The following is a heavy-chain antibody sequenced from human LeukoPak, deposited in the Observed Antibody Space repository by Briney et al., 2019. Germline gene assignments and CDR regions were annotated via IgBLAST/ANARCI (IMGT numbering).Heavy chain of an antibody. V-gene: IGHV3-48*03. CDR1: GFTINSYE. CDR2: ISSNCSTR. CDR3: ARDHRYSTISWFDP. D-gene: IGHD5-12*01. Sequence: PGGTLTLSCAASGFTINSYEMNWVRQAQRPGQELVSIISSNCSTRYYVDSVKGRFTVSRDNAKNLLYLQVSSLRAEDGAVYYCARDHRYSTISWFDPWGQGTLVTVSS. J-gene: IGHJ5*02.